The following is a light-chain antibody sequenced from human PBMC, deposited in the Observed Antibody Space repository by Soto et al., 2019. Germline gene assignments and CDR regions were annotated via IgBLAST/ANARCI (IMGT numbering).Light chain of an antibody. Sequence: QSALTQPASVSGSPGQSITISCTGTSSDVDVSWYQQHPGKAPKLMIYDVSNRPSGVSNRFSGSKSGNTASLTISGLQAEAEAGYYCSSYTSSSTLVVFGGGTKLTVL. CDR1: SSDVD. CDR2: DVS. V-gene: IGLV2-14*01. CDR3: SSYTSSSTLVV. J-gene: IGLJ2*01.